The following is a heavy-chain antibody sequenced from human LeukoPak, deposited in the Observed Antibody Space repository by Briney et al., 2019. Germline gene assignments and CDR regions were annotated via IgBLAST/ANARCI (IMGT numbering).Heavy chain of an antibody. Sequence: PGGSLRLSCAASGFTFSDYYMSWIRQAPWKGLEWVSYISSSGSTIYYADSVKGRFTISRDNSKNMLYLQMNSLRADDTAVYYCANQGAYSTWNLDYWGQGTLVTVSS. J-gene: IGHJ4*02. D-gene: IGHD6-13*01. CDR1: GFTFSDYY. V-gene: IGHV3-11*04. CDR2: ISSSGSTI. CDR3: ANQGAYSTWNLDY.